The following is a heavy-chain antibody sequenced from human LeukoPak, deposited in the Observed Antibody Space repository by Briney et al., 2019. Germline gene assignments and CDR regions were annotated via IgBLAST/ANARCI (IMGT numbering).Heavy chain of an antibody. CDR1: GFTFSNYN. Sequence: GGSLRLSCAASGFTFSNYNMNWVRQAPGKGLEWISHISSSGRTTNYADSVKGRFTISRDNAKNSLYLQMNSLKDGDTAVYYCATSGTYRFDYWGQGTLVTVSS. CDR2: ISSSGRTT. D-gene: IGHD1-26*01. V-gene: IGHV3-48*02. J-gene: IGHJ4*02. CDR3: ATSGTYRFDY.